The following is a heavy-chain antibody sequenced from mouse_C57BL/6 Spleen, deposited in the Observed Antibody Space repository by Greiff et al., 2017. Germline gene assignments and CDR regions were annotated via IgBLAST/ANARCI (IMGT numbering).Heavy chain of an antibody. D-gene: IGHD3-3*01. CDR1: GYTFPRYT. J-gene: IGHJ2*01. CDR3: ASSPGTDYFYY. V-gene: IGHV1-4*01. CDR2: INPSSGYT. Sequence: VPLQQSGAELARPGASVKMSCKASGYTFPRYTMHWVKQRPGAGLEWIGYINPSSGYTKYNQKFKDKATLTADKSSSTAYMQLSNLTSEDSAVYYCASSPGTDYFYYWGQGTTLTVSS.